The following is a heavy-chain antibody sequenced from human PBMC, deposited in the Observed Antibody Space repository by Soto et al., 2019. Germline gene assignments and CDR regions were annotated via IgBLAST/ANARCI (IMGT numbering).Heavy chain of an antibody. J-gene: IGHJ6*02. CDR1: GLSFSSFA. D-gene: IGHD2-8*01. CDR3: AKTRGAMIYAISVYGMDV. V-gene: IGHV3-23*01. CDR2: ISGSADST. Sequence: EVQLLESGGGFIHPGGSLRLSCAASGLSFSSFAMNWVRQAPGKGLEWVSIISGSADSTFYADSVKGRFTISRDNSKSTLYLQINSLRAEDTAVYFCAKTRGAMIYAISVYGMDVWGQGTTVTVSS.